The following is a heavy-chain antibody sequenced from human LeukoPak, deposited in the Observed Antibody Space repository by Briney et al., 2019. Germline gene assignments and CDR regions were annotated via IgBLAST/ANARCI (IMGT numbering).Heavy chain of an antibody. J-gene: IGHJ6*03. Sequence: ASVKVSCKASGGTFSSYAISWVRQAPGQGLEWMGGIIPIFGTANYAQKFQGRVTITAGESPRTAYMELSSLRSEDTAVYYCARDYWFGELLFYYYYMDVWGKGTTVTVSS. CDR1: GGTFSSYA. CDR2: IIPIFGTA. V-gene: IGHV1-69*13. D-gene: IGHD3-10*01. CDR3: ARDYWFGELLFYYYYMDV.